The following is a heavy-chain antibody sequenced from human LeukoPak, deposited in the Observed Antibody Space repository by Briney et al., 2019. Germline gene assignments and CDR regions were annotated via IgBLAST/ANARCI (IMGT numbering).Heavy chain of an antibody. CDR1: GYTFTSYD. CDR3: ARGSSSWHYYYYYYMDV. J-gene: IGHJ6*03. Sequence: GASVKVSCKASGYTFTSYDINWVRQATGQGLEWMGWMNPNSGNTGYAQKFQGGVTMTRNTSISTAYMELSSLRSDDTSVYYCARGSSSWHYYYYYYMDVWGKGTTVTVSS. CDR2: MNPNSGNT. V-gene: IGHV1-8*01. D-gene: IGHD6-13*01.